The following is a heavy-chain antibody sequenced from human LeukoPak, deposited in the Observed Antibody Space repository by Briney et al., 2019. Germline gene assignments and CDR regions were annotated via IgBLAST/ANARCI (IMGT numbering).Heavy chain of an antibody. V-gene: IGHV3-21*01. CDR1: GFTFSSYS. J-gene: IGHJ3*02. D-gene: IGHD3-22*01. CDR3: ARDLADYYDSSGYSGGAFDI. Sequence: GESLRLSCAASGFTFSSYSMNWVRQAPGKGLEWVSSISSSSSYIYYADSVKGRFTISRDNAKNSLYLQMNSMRAEDTAVYYCARDLADYYDSSGYSGGAFDIWGQGTMVTVSS. CDR2: ISSSSSYI.